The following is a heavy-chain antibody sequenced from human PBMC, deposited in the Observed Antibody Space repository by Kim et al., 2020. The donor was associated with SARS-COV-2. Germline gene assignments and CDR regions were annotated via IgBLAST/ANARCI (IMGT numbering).Heavy chain of an antibody. V-gene: IGHV5-51*01. J-gene: IGHJ6*02. CDR2: IYPGDSDT. CDR1: GNSFTNYW. Sequence: GESLKISCKGSGNSFTNYWIGWVRQMPGKGLEWMGIIYPGDSDTRYSPSFQGQVTISADKSISTAYLQWSSLKASDTAMYYCGAGKYSSSWPYYYYYGMDVWGQGTTVTVSS. CDR3: GAGKYSSSWPYYYYYGMDV. D-gene: IGHD6-13*01.